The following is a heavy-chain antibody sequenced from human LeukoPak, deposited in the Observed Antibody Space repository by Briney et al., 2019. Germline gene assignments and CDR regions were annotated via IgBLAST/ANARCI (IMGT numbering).Heavy chain of an antibody. CDR2: IYYSGST. V-gene: IGHV4-30-4*08. D-gene: IGHD1-26*01. CDR3: AREVVGAPNWFDP. J-gene: IGHJ5*02. CDR1: GGSISSGSYY. Sequence: SETLSLTCTVSGGSISSGSYYWSWIRQPPGKGLEWIGYIYYSGSTYYNPSLKSRVTISLDTSKNQFSLKLNSVTAADTAVYYCAREVVGAPNWFDPWGQGTLVIVSS.